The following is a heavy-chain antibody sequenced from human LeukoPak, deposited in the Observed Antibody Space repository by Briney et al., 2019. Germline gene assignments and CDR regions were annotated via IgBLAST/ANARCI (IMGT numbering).Heavy chain of an antibody. CDR3: ARELAVAGRDFDY. CDR1: GGSISSSSYY. CDR2: IYYSGST. Sequence: SETLSLTCTVSGGSISSSSYYWGWIRHPPGKGLEWIGSIYYSGSTYYNPSLKSRVTISVDTSKNQFSLKLSSVTAADTAVYYCARELAVAGRDFDYWGQGTLVTVSS. D-gene: IGHD6-19*01. V-gene: IGHV4-39*01. J-gene: IGHJ4*02.